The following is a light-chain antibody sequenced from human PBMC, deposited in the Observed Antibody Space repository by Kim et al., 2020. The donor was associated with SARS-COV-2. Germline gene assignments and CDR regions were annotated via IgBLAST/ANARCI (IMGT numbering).Light chain of an antibody. J-gene: IGLJ2*01. CDR3: CSYAVSIL. Sequence: QSALTQPASVSGSPGQSITISCTGTSSDVGSYNLVSWYQQHPGKAPKLMIYEVSKRPSGVSNRFSGSKSGNTASLTISGLQAEDEADYYCCSYAVSILFGGGTQLTVL. CDR2: EVS. CDR1: SSDVGSYNL. V-gene: IGLV2-23*02.